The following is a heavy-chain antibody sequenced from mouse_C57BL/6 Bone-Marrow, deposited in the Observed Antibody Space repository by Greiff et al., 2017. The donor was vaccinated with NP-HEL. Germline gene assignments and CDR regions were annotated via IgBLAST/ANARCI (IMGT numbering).Heavy chain of an antibody. J-gene: IGHJ2*01. CDR3: ASPDGSSYFDY. CDR1: GFNIKDYY. CDR2: IDPEDGET. V-gene: IGHV14-2*01. D-gene: IGHD1-1*01. Sequence: VQLQQSGAELVKPGASVKLSCTASGFNIKDYYMHWVKQRTEQGLEWIGRIDPEDGETKYAPKFQDKATITADTSSNTAYLQLSSLTSEDTAVYYCASPDGSSYFDYWGPGTTLTVSS.